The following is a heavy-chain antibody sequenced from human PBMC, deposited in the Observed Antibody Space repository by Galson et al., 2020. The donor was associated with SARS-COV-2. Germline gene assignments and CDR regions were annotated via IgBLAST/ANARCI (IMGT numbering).Heavy chain of an antibody. D-gene: IGHD1-26*01. CDR3: ARRPMKSLSYSGAVGAFDV. CDR1: GGPLTDSY. V-gene: IGHV4-34*01. J-gene: IGHJ3*01. Sequence: SQASETLSLTCAMHGGPLTDSYWNWIRQAPGKGLEWVGEIHHGGSTNYKSSLKSRVTISIDASKHRFFLNLTSVTAADTAIYYCARRPMKSLSYSGAVGAFDVWGQGSKVVVFS. CDR2: IHHGGST.